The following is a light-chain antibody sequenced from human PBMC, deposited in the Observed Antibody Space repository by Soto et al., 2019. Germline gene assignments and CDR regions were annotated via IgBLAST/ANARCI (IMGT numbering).Light chain of an antibody. V-gene: IGLV2-14*01. J-gene: IGLJ3*02. CDR3: SSYTSSSTPLV. CDR2: DVT. Sequence: QSVLTQPASVSGSPGQSITISCTGTSSDVGGYNYVSWYQQHPGKAPKLMIYDVTNRPSGVSNRFSGSKSGNTASLTISGLQAEDEADYYCSSYTSSSTPLVFGGGTKLHRP. CDR1: SSDVGGYNY.